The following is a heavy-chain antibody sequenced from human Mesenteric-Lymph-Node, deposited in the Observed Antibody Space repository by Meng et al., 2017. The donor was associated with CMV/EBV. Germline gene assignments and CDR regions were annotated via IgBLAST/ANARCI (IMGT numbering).Heavy chain of an antibody. Sequence: GGSLRLSCAASGFIFGDYEMNWVRQAPGKGLEWVAYISRSGYIYYGDSVKGRFTISGDNAENSVYLQMNSLTAEDTAIYYCARRDSRELLRYYYYGLDVWGQGTTVTVSS. J-gene: IGHJ6*02. CDR3: ARRDSRELLRYYYYGLDV. CDR1: GFIFGDYE. D-gene: IGHD3-10*01. CDR2: ISRSGYI. V-gene: IGHV3-69-1*02.